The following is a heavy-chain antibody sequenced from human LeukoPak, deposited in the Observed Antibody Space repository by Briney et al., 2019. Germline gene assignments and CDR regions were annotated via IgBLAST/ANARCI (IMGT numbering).Heavy chain of an antibody. Sequence: GGSLRLSCAASGFSFSNYAMNWVRQAPGKGLEWVSYISSSSSTIYYADSVKGRFTISRDNAKNSLYLQMNSLRAEDTAVYYCARDTHYYDSSGYYHFDYWGQGTLVTVSS. CDR3: ARDTHYYDSSGYYHFDY. CDR1: GFSFSNYA. J-gene: IGHJ4*02. CDR2: ISSSSSTI. V-gene: IGHV3-48*01. D-gene: IGHD3-22*01.